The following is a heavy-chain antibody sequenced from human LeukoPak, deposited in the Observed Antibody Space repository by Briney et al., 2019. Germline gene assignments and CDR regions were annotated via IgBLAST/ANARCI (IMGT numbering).Heavy chain of an antibody. CDR1: GFTFSTYW. Sequence: GGSLRLSCAGSGFTFSTYWMTWVRQAPGKGLEWVANINQDGSETYYVDSVKGRFTISRDNAKNSLYLQVNSLRVEDTAVYYCARGKQSFDYWGQGTVVTVSS. CDR3: ARGKQSFDY. J-gene: IGHJ4*02. CDR2: INQDGSET. D-gene: IGHD6-19*01. V-gene: IGHV3-7*01.